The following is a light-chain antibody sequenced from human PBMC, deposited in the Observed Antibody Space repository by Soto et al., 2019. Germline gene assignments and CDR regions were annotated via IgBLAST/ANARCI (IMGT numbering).Light chain of an antibody. J-gene: IGKJ1*01. CDR3: QHYNSYSEA. V-gene: IGKV1-5*03. CDR2: KAS. Sequence: IRMNQSPSTVSGTVGDRVTITCRASQTISSWFAWYQQKPGKAPKLLIYKASTLKSGVPSRFSGSGSGTEFTLTISSLQPDDFATYYCQHYNSYSEAFGQGTKVDIK. CDR1: QTISSW.